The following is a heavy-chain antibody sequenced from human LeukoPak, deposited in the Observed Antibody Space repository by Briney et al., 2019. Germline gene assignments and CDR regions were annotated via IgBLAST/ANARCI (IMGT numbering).Heavy chain of an antibody. CDR1: GFTFSSYA. D-gene: IGHD3-16*01. CDR3: AKVPFGGYYFDY. V-gene: IGHV3-23*01. CDR2: ISGSGGST. Sequence: PGGSLRLSCAASGFTFSSYAMSWVRQAPGKGLEWVSAISGSGGSTYYADSVKGRLTIFRDNSKNTLYLQMNSLRAEDTAVYYCAKVPFGGYYFDYWGQGTLVTVSS. J-gene: IGHJ4*02.